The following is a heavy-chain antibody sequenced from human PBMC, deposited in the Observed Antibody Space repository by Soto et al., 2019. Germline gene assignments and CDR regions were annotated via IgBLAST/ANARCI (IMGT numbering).Heavy chain of an antibody. CDR3: ARDSRLRSALDY. D-gene: IGHD4-17*01. CDR2: IYYSGST. CDR1: GGSISSGGYY. V-gene: IGHV4-31*03. Sequence: SETLSLTCTVSGGSISSGGYYWSWIRQHPGKGLEWIGYIYYSGSTYYNPSLKSRVTISVDTSKNQFSLKLSSVTAADTAVYYCARDSRLRSALDYWGQGTLVTVSS. J-gene: IGHJ4*02.